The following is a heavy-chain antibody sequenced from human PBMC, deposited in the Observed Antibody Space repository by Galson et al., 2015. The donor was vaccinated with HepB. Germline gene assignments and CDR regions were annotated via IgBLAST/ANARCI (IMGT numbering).Heavy chain of an antibody. D-gene: IGHD2-15*01. J-gene: IGHJ6*02. V-gene: IGHV3-30*04. CDR3: ARDLNIVVVVAATLSMDV. Sequence: SLRLSCAASGFTFSSYAMHWVRQAPGKGLEWVAVISYDGSNKYYADSVKGRFTISRDNSKNTLYLQMNSLRAEDTAVYYCARDLNIVVVVAATLSMDVWGQGTTVTVSS. CDR1: GFTFSSYA. CDR2: ISYDGSNK.